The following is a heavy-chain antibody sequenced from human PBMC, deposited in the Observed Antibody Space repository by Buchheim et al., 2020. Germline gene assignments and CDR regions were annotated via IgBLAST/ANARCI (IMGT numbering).Heavy chain of an antibody. Sequence: QVQLVESGGGVGQPGRSLRLSCAASGFTFSTCGMHWVRQAPGKGLEWVAVIWYDGSNKYYGDSVKGRFTISRDNSKNTLYLYMNSLRADDTAVYYCARDGSPGGSYIDYWGQGT. V-gene: IGHV3-33*01. CDR2: IWYDGSNK. CDR1: GFTFSTCG. CDR3: ARDGSPGGSYIDY. J-gene: IGHJ4*02. D-gene: IGHD1-14*01.